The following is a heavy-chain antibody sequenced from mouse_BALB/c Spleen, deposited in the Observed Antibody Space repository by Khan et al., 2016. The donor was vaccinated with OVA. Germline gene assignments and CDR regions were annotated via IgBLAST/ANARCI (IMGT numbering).Heavy chain of an antibody. J-gene: IGHJ3*01. CDR2: INPSDSES. V-gene: IGHV1-61*01. Sequence: QVQLQQSGAELVRPGASVKLSCKASGYTFTSYWMNWVRQRPGQGLEWVGKINPSDSESHYNQMFKDKATLTVDKSSGTAYMKLSSLTSEDSAVYYCTRREKYGYNPSWFAYGGQGTLVTVSA. D-gene: IGHD2-2*01. CDR1: GYTFTSYW. CDR3: TRREKYGYNPSWFAY.